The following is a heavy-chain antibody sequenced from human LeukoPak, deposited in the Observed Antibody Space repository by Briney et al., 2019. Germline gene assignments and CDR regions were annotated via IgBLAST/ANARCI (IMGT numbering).Heavy chain of an antibody. CDR2: IYYSGST. CDR3: SRESGPFSPFGY. Sequence: SETLSLTCTVSGGSISNTNYYWGWIRQPPGKGLEWIGRIYYSGSTDYNPSLKSRVTISVDTSKNQFSLKLSSVTAADTAVYYCSRESGPFSPFGYWGQGTLVTVTS. CDR1: GGSISNTNYY. V-gene: IGHV4-39*07. J-gene: IGHJ4*02. D-gene: IGHD1-26*01.